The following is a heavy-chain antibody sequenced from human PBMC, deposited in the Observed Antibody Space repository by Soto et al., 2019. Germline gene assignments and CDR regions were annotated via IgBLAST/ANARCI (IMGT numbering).Heavy chain of an antibody. CDR1: GYNFTSYW. Sequence: SGESLKICCKGSGYNFTSYWISRVRQMPGKGLEWMGRIDPSDSYANYSPSFQGHVTISADKSISTAYLQWSSLKASDTAMYYCGRIKGNYYYGLDVWGQGTTVTVSS. D-gene: IGHD3-16*01. V-gene: IGHV5-10-1*01. CDR3: GRIKGNYYYGLDV. CDR2: IDPSDSYA. J-gene: IGHJ6*02.